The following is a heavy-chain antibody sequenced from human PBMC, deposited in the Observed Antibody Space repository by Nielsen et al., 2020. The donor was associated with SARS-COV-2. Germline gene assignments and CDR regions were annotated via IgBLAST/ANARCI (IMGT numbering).Heavy chain of an antibody. CDR1: GYTLTSYG. V-gene: IGHV1-18*01. J-gene: IGHJ6*02. Sequence: ASVKVSCKASGYTLTSYGISWVRQAPGQGLEWMGWISAYNGNTNYAQKLQGRVTMTTDTSTSTAYMELRSLRSDDTAVYYCARGGYCSSTSCPDYYYYGMDVWGQGTTVTVSS. CDR3: ARGGYCSSTSCPDYYYYGMDV. CDR2: ISAYNGNT. D-gene: IGHD2-2*01.